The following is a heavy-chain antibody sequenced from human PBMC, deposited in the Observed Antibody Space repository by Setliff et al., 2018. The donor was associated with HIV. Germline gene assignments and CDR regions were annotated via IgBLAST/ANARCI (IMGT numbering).Heavy chain of an antibody. J-gene: IGHJ4*02. D-gene: IGHD3-22*01. V-gene: IGHV3-23*01. CDR2: ISTSGADT. Sequence: GGSLRLSCAASGFTFSSYAMSWVRQAPGKGLEWVSTISTSGADTYDAHSMKGRFTISRDNSKNTLYLQMNSLTAEDTAVYYCARDRASSGYYARFDHWGQGTLVTVSS. CDR1: GFTFSSYA. CDR3: ARDRASSGYYARFDH.